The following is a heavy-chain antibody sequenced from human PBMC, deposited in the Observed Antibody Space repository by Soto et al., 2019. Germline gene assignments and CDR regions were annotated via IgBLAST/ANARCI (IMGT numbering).Heavy chain of an antibody. J-gene: IGHJ5*02. Sequence: PSETLSLTCTVSGGSISSYYWSWIRQPPGKGLEWIGYIYYSGSTNYNPSLKSRVTISVDTSKNQFSLKLSSVTAADTAVYYCARHVGAPATIFGVVTRMGMNWFDPWGQGTLVTVSS. CDR2: IYYSGST. D-gene: IGHD3-3*01. CDR1: GGSISSYY. V-gene: IGHV4-59*08. CDR3: ARHVGAPATIFGVVTRMGMNWFDP.